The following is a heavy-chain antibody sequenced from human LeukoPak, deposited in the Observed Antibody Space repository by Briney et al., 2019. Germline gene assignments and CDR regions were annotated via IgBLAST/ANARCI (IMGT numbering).Heavy chain of an antibody. V-gene: IGHV3-23*01. J-gene: IGHJ4*02. Sequence: GGSLRLSCAASGFTFSSYGMSWVRQAPGKGLEWVSAISGSGGSTYYADSVKGRFTISRDNSKNTLYLQMNSLRAEDTAVYYCAKDALKYYYDSSGYYFDYWGQGTLVTVSS. CDR2: ISGSGGST. CDR3: AKDALKYYYDSSGYYFDY. D-gene: IGHD3-22*01. CDR1: GFTFSSYG.